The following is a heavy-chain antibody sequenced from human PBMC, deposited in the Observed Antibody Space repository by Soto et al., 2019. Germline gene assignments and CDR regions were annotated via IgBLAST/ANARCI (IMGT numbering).Heavy chain of an antibody. CDR3: ATGAYCSGGSCSDYYYYYYGMDL. Sequence: ASVKVSCKTSGFTFRSSAVQWVRQARGQRLEWIGLLVVGTGNTNYAQKFQQRVTISSDRSTNTVSMELSSLTSEDTAAYYCATGAYCSGGSCSDYYYYYYGMDLWGQGTTVTVSS. V-gene: IGHV1-58*01. D-gene: IGHD2-15*01. J-gene: IGHJ6*02. CDR1: GFTFRSSA. CDR2: LVVGTGNT.